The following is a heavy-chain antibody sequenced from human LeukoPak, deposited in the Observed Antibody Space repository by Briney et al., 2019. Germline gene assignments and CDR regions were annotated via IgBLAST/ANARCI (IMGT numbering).Heavy chain of an antibody. V-gene: IGHV1-8*01. CDR2: MNPNSGTT. CDR3: ARRTGYYNYMDV. D-gene: IGHD2-8*02. J-gene: IGHJ6*03. Sequence: ASVKVSCKASGYTFTSYDMNWARQATGQGLEWMGWMNPNSGTTGYAQKFQGRVTMTRNTSISTAYMELSSLRSEDTAVYYCARRTGYYNYMDVWGKGTTVTVSS. CDR1: GYTFTSYD.